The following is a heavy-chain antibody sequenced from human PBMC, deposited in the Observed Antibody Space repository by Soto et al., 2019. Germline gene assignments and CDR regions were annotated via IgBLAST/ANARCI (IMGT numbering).Heavy chain of an antibody. J-gene: IGHJ4*02. D-gene: IGHD6-19*01. CDR3: AKDRGTKDWCQIAVAGTPSPAVDY. CDR2: ISYDGSNK. V-gene: IGHV3-30*18. Sequence: QVQLVESGGGVVQPGRSLRLSCAASGFTFSSYGMHWVRQAPGKGLEWVAVISYDGSNKYYADSVKGRFTISRDNSENTLYLQMNSLRAEDTAVYYCAKDRGTKDWCQIAVAGTPSPAVDYWGQGTLVTVSS. CDR1: GFTFSSYG.